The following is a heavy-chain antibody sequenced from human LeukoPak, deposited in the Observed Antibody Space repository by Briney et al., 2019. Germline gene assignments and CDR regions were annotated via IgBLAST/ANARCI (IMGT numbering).Heavy chain of an antibody. Sequence: GGSLRLSCVVSGFTFSRYSMNWVRQAPGKGLEWVSSISSSGSYIYYADSVKGRFTVSRDNAKNSLYLQMNSLRAEDTAVYYCARDGEVGVGRWFDPWGQGTLVTVSS. CDR1: GFTFSRYS. CDR2: ISSSGSYI. J-gene: IGHJ5*02. D-gene: IGHD1-26*01. CDR3: ARDGEVGVGRWFDP. V-gene: IGHV3-21*01.